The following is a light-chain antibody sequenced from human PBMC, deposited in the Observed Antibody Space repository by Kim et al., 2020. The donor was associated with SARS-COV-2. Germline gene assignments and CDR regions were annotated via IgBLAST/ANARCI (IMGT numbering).Light chain of an antibody. V-gene: IGLV3-19*01. Sequence: ALGQTVRITCQGDSLRSYYATWYQQRPGQAPMLVIYGKNNRPSEIPDRFSGSSSGNPASLTITGAQAEDEADYYCGSRDTNHNVIFGGGTNLTVL. CDR1: SLRSYY. J-gene: IGLJ2*01. CDR3: GSRDTNHNVI. CDR2: GKN.